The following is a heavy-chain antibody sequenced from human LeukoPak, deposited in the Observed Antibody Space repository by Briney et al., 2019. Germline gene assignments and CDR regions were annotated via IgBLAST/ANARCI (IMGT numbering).Heavy chain of an antibody. CDR3: AKENLLPAGGTLGS. V-gene: IGHV3-23*01. CDR1: GFTFSNCA. D-gene: IGHD6-13*01. Sequence: GGSLRLSCAASGFTFSNCAMSWVRRAPEKGLEWVPSISVSGSNTFYTDSVKGRFTISRDNSKNTLDLQMDSLRAEDTAICYCAKENLLPAGGTLGSWGQGTLVTVSS. J-gene: IGHJ5*02. CDR2: ISVSGSNT.